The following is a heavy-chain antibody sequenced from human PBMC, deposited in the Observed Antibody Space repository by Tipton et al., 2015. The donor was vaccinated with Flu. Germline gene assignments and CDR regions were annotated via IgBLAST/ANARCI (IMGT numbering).Heavy chain of an antibody. CDR1: GYTFTSYD. CDR3: ARLGYDFWGGDSNWFDP. J-gene: IGHJ5*02. CDR2: MNPNSGNT. V-gene: IGHV1-8*01. Sequence: QLVQSGAEVKKPGASVKVSCKASGYTFTSYDINWVRQATGQGLEWMGWMNPNSGNTGYAQKFQGRVTMTRNTSISTAYMELSSLRSEDTAVYYCARLGYDFWGGDSNWFDPCGQGTLVTVSS. D-gene: IGHD3-3*01.